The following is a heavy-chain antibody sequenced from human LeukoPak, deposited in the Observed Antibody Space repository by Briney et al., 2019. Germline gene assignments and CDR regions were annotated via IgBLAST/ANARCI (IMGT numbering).Heavy chain of an antibody. V-gene: IGHV3-13*04. CDR2: IGTGGDT. Sequence: GGSLRLSCAASGFTFSTYDMHWVRHRTGEGLQWVSGIGTGGDTYYLGSVKGRFTISRENAKNSLYLQMSSLRAGDTAVYFCARGATLGFDPWGQGTLVTVSS. CDR3: ARGATLGFDP. J-gene: IGHJ5*02. D-gene: IGHD2/OR15-2a*01. CDR1: GFTFSTYD.